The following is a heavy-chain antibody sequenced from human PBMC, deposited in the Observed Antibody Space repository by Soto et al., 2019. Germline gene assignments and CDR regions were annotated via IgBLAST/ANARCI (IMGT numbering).Heavy chain of an antibody. D-gene: IGHD5-18*01. CDR3: ARAGRYSYGCDY. V-gene: IGHV4-30-2*01. J-gene: IGHJ4*02. CDR1: GCSISSGGYS. CDR2: IYHSGST. Sequence: SETLSLTCAVSGCSISSGGYSWSWIRQPPGKGLEWIGYIYHSGSTYYNPSLKSRVTISVDRSKNQFSLKLSSVTAADTAVYYCARAGRYSYGCDYWGQGTLVTVSS.